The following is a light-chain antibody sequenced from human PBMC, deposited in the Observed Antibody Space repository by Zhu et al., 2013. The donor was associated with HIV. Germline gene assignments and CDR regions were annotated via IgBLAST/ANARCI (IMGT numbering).Light chain of an antibody. Sequence: EIVLTQSPGTLSLSPGERATLSCRASQSISSTYLAWYQHKPGQPPRLLIYGASTRAAGIPARFSGSGSGTDFILTISSLQSEDFALYYCQQYNDWPPVTFGQGTKVEMK. J-gene: IGKJ1*01. CDR1: QSISSTY. CDR2: GAS. V-gene: IGKV3-15*01. CDR3: QQYNDWPPVT.